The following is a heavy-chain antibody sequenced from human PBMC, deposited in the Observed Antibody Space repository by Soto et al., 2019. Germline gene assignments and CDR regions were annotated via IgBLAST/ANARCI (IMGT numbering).Heavy chain of an antibody. J-gene: IGHJ2*01. CDR1: GFTVSGNY. CDR2: IYTDGRT. V-gene: IGHV3-66*04. CDR3: ARHVGFYWYFDL. Sequence: EMQLVESGGGLVQPGGSLRLSCAASGFTVSGNYMGWVRQAPGKGLDWVSSIYTDGRTYYSDSVRGRFAISTDNSKDTLYLQMNNLRAADTAIYYCARHVGFYWYFDLWGRGTLVTVS. D-gene: IGHD1-26*01.